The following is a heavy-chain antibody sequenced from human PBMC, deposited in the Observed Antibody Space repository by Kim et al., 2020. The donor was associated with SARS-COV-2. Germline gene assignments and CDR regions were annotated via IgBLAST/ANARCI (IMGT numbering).Heavy chain of an antibody. D-gene: IGHD2-8*02. Sequence: SVKVSCKASGGTFSSYAISWVRQAPGQGLEWMGGIIPIFGTANYAQKFQGRVTITADESTSTAYMELSSLRSEDTAVYYCARDTHCTGGVCYYYFDYWGQGTLVTVSS. V-gene: IGHV1-69*13. J-gene: IGHJ4*02. CDR2: IIPIFGTA. CDR3: ARDTHCTGGVCYYYFDY. CDR1: GGTFSSYA.